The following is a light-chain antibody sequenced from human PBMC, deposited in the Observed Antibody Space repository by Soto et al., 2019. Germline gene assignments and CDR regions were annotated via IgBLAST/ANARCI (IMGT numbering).Light chain of an antibody. V-gene: IGKV3-20*01. J-gene: IGKJ1*01. CDR3: QQYGSSPRT. CDR2: GAS. CDR1: QSVDRY. Sequence: EIVLAQSPGTPSLSPGERATLFFRASQSVDRYLAWYQQKPGQAPRLLIYGASNRATGIPDRFSGSGSGTDFTLTISRLEPEDFAVYYCQQYGSSPRTFGQGTKVDIK.